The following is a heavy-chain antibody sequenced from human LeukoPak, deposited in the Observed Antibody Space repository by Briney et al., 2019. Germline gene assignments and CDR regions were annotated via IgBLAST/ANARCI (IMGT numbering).Heavy chain of an antibody. CDR2: ISTSGAST. J-gene: IGHJ4*02. CDR1: GFTFNNYA. Sequence: GGSLRLSCAASGFTFNNYAMTWVRQAPGKGLEWVSVISTSGASTYSADSVKGRFTISRDNSKNTLYLQMNTLRVEDTAVYYCAKGVSTRPLYYFDNWGQGTLVTVSS. V-gene: IGHV3-23*01. CDR3: AKGVSTRPLYYFDN. D-gene: IGHD6-6*01.